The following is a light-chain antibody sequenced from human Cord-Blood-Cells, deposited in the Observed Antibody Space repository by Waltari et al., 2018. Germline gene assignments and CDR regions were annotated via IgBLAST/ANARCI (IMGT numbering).Light chain of an antibody. J-gene: IGKJ5*01. Sequence: DLQITQSPSSLSASVVDRVTITCRASQSISSYLHWYQQKPGKAPKLLIYAASSLQSGVPSRFSGSGSGTDFTLTISSLEPEDFATYYCQQSYSTPITFGQGTRLEIK. CDR3: QQSYSTPIT. V-gene: IGKV1-39*01. CDR1: QSISSY. CDR2: AAS.